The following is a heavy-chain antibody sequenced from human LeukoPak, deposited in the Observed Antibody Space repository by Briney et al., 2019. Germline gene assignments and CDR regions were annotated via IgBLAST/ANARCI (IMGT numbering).Heavy chain of an antibody. CDR1: GFTFDDYG. Sequence: GGSLRLSCAASGFTFDDYGMSWVRQAPGKGLEWASDINWDGGSTGYADSVKGRFTISRDNAKNSLYLQMNSLRAEDTALYYCARRESTYQNYYYFYYTDVWGKGTTVTVSS. V-gene: IGHV3-20*04. J-gene: IGHJ6*03. CDR3: ARRESTYQNYYYFYYTDV. CDR2: INWDGGST.